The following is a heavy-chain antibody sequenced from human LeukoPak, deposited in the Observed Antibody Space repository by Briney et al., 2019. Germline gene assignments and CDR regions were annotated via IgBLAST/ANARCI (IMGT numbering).Heavy chain of an antibody. D-gene: IGHD3-10*01. CDR3: ARRFGDDAFDI. J-gene: IGHJ3*02. Sequence: GGSLRLSCAASGFTFSSYGMHWVRQAPGKGLEWVAVIWYDGSNKYYTDSVEGRFTISRDNSKNTLNLQMNSLRAEDTAVYYCARRFGDDAFDIWGQGTVVTVSS. CDR1: GFTFSSYG. V-gene: IGHV3-33*01. CDR2: IWYDGSNK.